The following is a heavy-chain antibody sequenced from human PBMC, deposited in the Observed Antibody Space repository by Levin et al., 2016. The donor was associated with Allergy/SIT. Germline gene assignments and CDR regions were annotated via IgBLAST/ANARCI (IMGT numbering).Heavy chain of an antibody. Sequence: WVRQAPGQGLEWMGRIIPILGIANYAQKFQGRVTITADKSTSTAYMELSSLRSEDTAVYYCAAVVAATYYYYYGMDVWGQGTTVTVSS. J-gene: IGHJ6*02. D-gene: IGHD2-15*01. V-gene: IGHV1-69*02. CDR2: IIPILGIA. CDR3: AAVVAATYYYYYGMDV.